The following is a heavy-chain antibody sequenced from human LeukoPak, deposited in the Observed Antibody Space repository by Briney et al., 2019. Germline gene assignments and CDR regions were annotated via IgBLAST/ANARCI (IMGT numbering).Heavy chain of an antibody. J-gene: IGHJ4*02. CDR3: AKDLYKLTTVTTFGDY. CDR1: GFTFSSYA. D-gene: IGHD4-17*01. CDR2: ISGSGGST. V-gene: IGHV3-23*01. Sequence: PGASLRLSCAASGFTFSSYAMSWVRQAPGKGLEWVSAISGSGGSTYYADPVKGRFTISRDNSKNTLYLQMNSLRAEDTAVYYCAKDLYKLTTVTTFGDYWGQGTLVTVSS.